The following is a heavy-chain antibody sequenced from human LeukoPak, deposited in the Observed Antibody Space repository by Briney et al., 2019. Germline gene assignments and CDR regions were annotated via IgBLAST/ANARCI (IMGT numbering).Heavy chain of an antibody. V-gene: IGHV3-30-3*01. CDR3: ARDPSSGWYFFSPAHYGMDV. D-gene: IGHD6-19*01. CDR2: ISYDGSNK. Sequence: PGGSLRLSCAASGFTFSSYAMHWVRQAPGKGLEWVAVISYDGSNKYYADSVKGRFTISRDNSKNTLYLQMNSLRAEDTAVYYCARDPSSGWYFFSPAHYGMDVGAQGPRVTVPS. CDR1: GFTFSSYA. J-gene: IGHJ6*02.